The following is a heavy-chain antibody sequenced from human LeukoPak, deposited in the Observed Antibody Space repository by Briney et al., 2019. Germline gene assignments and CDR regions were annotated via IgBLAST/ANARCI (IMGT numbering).Heavy chain of an antibody. Sequence: PGGSLRLSCAASGFTFSSYGMHWVRQAPGKGLEWVAVIWYDGSNKYYADPVKGRFTISRDNSKNTLYLQMNSLRAEDTAVYYCAREPYHYYGSGSYPLYWGQGTLVTVSS. J-gene: IGHJ4*02. D-gene: IGHD3-10*01. CDR1: GFTFSSYG. CDR2: IWYDGSNK. CDR3: AREPYHYYGSGSYPLY. V-gene: IGHV3-33*01.